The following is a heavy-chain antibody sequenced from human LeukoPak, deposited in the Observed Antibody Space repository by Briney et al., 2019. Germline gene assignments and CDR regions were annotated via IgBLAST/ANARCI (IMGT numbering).Heavy chain of an antibody. V-gene: IGHV1-2*02. CDR1: GYTFTGYY. Sequence: WASVTVSCKASGYTFTGYYMHWVRQAPGQGLEWMGWINPNSGGTNYAQKFQGRVTMTRDTSISTAYMELSRLRSDDTAVYYCARVIVGHYYYYMDVWGKGTTVTVSS. CDR3: ARVIVGHYYYYMDV. J-gene: IGHJ6*03. CDR2: INPNSGGT. D-gene: IGHD3-22*01.